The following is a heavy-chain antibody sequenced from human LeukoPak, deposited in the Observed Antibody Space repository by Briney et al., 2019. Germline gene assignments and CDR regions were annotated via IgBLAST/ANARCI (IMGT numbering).Heavy chain of an antibody. CDR3: ARQRSSTWYADY. CDR2: IYPGDSDT. D-gene: IGHD6-13*01. Sequence: GESLKISCKGSGYSFTSSWLAWVRQMPGKGLEWMGIIYPGDSDTRYSPSFQGQVTISADKSISSAYLQWSSLKASDTAMYYCARQRSSTWYADYWGQGTLVTVSS. J-gene: IGHJ4*02. V-gene: IGHV5-51*01. CDR1: GYSFTSSW.